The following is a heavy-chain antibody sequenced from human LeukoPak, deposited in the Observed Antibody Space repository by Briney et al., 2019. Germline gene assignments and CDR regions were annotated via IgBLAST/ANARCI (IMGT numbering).Heavy chain of an antibody. V-gene: IGHV1-69*05. D-gene: IGHD4-11*01. CDR3: ASILSLTTGGSFDY. J-gene: IGHJ4*02. CDR1: GGTFSSYA. CDR2: IIPIFGTA. Sequence: GASVKVSCKASGGTFSSYAISWVRQAPGQGLEWMGRIIPIFGTANYAQKFQGRVTITTDESTSTAYMELSSLRSEDTAVYYCASILSLTTGGSFDYWGQGTLVTVSS.